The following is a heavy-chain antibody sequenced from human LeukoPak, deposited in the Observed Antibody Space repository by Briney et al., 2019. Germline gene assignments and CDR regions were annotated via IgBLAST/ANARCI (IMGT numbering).Heavy chain of an antibody. V-gene: IGHV4-59*01. J-gene: IGHJ3*02. CDR1: GGSISSYY. CDR3: ARVDGPGLCGGGSCYSKFLSYAFDI. CDR2: IYYSGST. D-gene: IGHD2-15*01. Sequence: SETLSLTCTVSGGSISSYYWSWIRQPPGKGLEWIGYIYYSGSTNYNPSLKSRVTISVDTSKNQFSLKLSSVTAADTAVYYCARVDGPGLCGGGSCYSKFLSYAFDIWGQGTMVTVSS.